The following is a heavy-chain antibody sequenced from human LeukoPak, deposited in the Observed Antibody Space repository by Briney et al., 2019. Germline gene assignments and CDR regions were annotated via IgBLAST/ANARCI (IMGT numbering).Heavy chain of an antibody. D-gene: IGHD1-14*01. CDR3: ARDYPEARRDDAFDI. CDR1: GGSISSYY. Sequence: SETLSLTCTVSGGSISSYYWSWIRQPPGKGLEWIGYIYYSGSINYNPSLKSRVTISVDTSKNQFSLKLSSVTAADTAVYYCARDYPEARRDDAFDIWGQGTMVTVSS. J-gene: IGHJ3*02. V-gene: IGHV4-59*01. CDR2: IYYSGSI.